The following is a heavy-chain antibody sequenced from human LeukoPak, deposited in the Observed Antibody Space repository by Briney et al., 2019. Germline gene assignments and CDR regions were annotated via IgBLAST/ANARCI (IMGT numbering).Heavy chain of an antibody. J-gene: IGHJ4*02. Sequence: GGSLRLSCAASGITLTSYAMHWVRQAPGKGLGWVAVISSDGINKYYADSVKGRLTIPRNNSKNTLYLQMNSLRAEDTAVYYCARYYAFRSGWYHWDGHFDYWGQGTLVTVSS. CDR1: GITLTSYA. D-gene: IGHD6-19*01. CDR2: ISSDGINK. V-gene: IGHV3-30-3*01. CDR3: ARYYAFRSGWYHWDGHFDY.